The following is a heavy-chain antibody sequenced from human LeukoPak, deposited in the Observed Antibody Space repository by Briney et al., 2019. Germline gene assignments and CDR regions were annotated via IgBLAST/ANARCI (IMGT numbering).Heavy chain of an antibody. CDR3: ARESGWGLPHAFDF. D-gene: IGHD3-3*01. Sequence: GGSLRLSCAASGFTFTNSGMHWVRQAPGRGLEWVAFIQFHGSDIFYADSVEGRFTISRDNSKNTLYLQMNSLRAEDTAVYYCARESGWGLPHAFDFWGQGTMVTVSS. CDR2: IQFHGSDI. J-gene: IGHJ3*01. V-gene: IGHV3-30*02. CDR1: GFTFTNSG.